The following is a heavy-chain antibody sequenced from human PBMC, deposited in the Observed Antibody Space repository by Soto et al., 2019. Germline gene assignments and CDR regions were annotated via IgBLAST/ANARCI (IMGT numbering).Heavy chain of an antibody. V-gene: IGHV3-23*01. CDR3: AKNQWELVY. CDR2: ISSGGDT. Sequence: GGSLRLSCAASGFTFSTYAMSWVRQAPGKGLEWVSAISSGGDTYYTDSVKGRFTISRDNSKNTLYLQMNSLRAEDTAVYYCAKNQWELVYWGQGTLVTVSS. D-gene: IGHD1-26*01. J-gene: IGHJ4*02. CDR1: GFTFSTYA.